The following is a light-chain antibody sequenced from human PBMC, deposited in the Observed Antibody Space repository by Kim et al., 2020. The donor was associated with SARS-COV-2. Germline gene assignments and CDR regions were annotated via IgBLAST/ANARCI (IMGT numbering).Light chain of an antibody. CDR1: QSLLHENGYTY. Sequence: DIVMTQSPLSLPVTPGEPATISCRSSQSLLHENGYTYLDWYLQKPGQSPQLLIYLNSNRASGVPDRFSGSWSGTDFTLSISRVEAEDVGIYYCMQALQAPLTFGGGTKLEI. V-gene: IGKV2-28*01. J-gene: IGKJ4*01. CDR3: MQALQAPLT. CDR2: LNS.